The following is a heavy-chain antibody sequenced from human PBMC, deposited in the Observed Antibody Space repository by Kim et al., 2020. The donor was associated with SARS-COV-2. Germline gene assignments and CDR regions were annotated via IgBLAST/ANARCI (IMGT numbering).Heavy chain of an antibody. CDR3: TSRIWFGELSFYYYGMDV. J-gene: IGHJ6*01. D-gene: IGHD3-10*01. CDR1: GFTFSGSA. CDR2: IRSKANSYAT. V-gene: IGHV3-73*01. Sequence: GGSLRLSCAASGFTFSGSAMHWVRQASGKGLEWVGRIRSKANSYATAYAASVKGRFTISRDDSKNTAYLQMNSLKTADTAVYYCTSRIWFGELSFYYYGMDVWGQGTTVTVSS.